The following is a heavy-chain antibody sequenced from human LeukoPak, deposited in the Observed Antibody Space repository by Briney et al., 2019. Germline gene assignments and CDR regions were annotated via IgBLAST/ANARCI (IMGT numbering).Heavy chain of an antibody. V-gene: IGHV3-30*02. Sequence: GGSLRLSCAASGFTFSSYGMHWVRQAPGKGLEWVAFTRYDESNKYYADSVKGRFTISRDNAKNSLYLQMNSLRAEDTAVYYCARAGIAVAGISAFDIWGQGTMVTVSS. CDR3: ARAGIAVAGISAFDI. J-gene: IGHJ3*02. D-gene: IGHD6-19*01. CDR1: GFTFSSYG. CDR2: TRYDESNK.